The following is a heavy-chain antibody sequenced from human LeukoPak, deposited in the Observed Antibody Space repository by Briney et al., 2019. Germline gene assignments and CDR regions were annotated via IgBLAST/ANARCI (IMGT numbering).Heavy chain of an antibody. J-gene: IGHJ4*02. CDR2: ISGGST. V-gene: IGHV3-38-3*01. Sequence: GGSLRLSCAASGFTVSSNGMSWVRQAPGKGLEWVSSISGGSTYYADSVMGRFTISRDKAKNTLYLQMNSLRAEDTAIYYCATDASCSGGSCYSDYWGQGTLDTVSS. D-gene: IGHD2-15*01. CDR1: GFTVSSNG. CDR3: ATDASCSGGSCYSDY.